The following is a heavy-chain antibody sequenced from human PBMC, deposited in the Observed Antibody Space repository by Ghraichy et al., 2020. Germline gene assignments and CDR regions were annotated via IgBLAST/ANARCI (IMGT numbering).Heavy chain of an antibody. V-gene: IGHV1-8*01. D-gene: IGHD1-1*01. CDR1: GYPFSNYD. J-gene: IGHJ6*02. Sequence: ASVKVSCKASGYPFSNYDVIWVRQATGQGLEWMGWMNPNSGNAGYAQQFQGRVTMTRDTSISKAYMELSSLRSKDTAVYYCARGRSPDVNWNDDIYYYYGMDVWGQGTTVTVSS. CDR3: ARGRSPDVNWNDDIYYYYGMDV. CDR2: MNPNSGNA.